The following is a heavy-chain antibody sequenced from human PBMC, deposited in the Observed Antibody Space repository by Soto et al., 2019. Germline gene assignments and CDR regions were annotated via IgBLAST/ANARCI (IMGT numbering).Heavy chain of an antibody. CDR2: IIPIFGTA. Sequence: GASVKVSCKASGGTFSSYAISWVRQAPGQGLEWMGGIIPIFGTANYAQKFQGRVTMTTDKSTSTAYMELRSLRSDDTAVYYCARVIPVWVLDYGSGAYYYYGMDVWGQGTTVTVSS. J-gene: IGHJ6*02. V-gene: IGHV1-69*05. CDR1: GGTFSSYA. D-gene: IGHD3-10*01. CDR3: ARVIPVWVLDYGSGAYYYYGMDV.